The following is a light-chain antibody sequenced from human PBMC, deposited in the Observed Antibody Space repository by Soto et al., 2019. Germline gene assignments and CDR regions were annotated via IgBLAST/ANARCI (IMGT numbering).Light chain of an antibody. CDR1: QGIVPY. CDR2: ATS. J-gene: IGKJ4*01. CDR3: QKYNSAPLT. V-gene: IGKV1-27*01. Sequence: GDRVTITCRASQGIVPYLAWFQQKPGKVPKLLIYATSTLQSGVPSRFSGSGSGTDFTLTINSLQPEDVGTYYCQKYNSAPLTFGGGTKVDIK.